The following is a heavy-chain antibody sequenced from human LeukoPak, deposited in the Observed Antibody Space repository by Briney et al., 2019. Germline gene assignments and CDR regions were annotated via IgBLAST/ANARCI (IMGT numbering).Heavy chain of an antibody. V-gene: IGHV6-1*01. CDR3: ARDRGGSSWYYLDN. D-gene: IGHD6-13*01. Sequence: SQTLSLTCAISGDSVSRDTAAWNGVRQSPSRGLEGLGRTYYRSKWYNDYAVSVKSRITINPYTSKNQFSLQLNSVTPEDTAVYYCARDRGGSSWYYLDNWGQGSLVTVSS. J-gene: IGHJ4*02. CDR1: GDSVSRDTAA. CDR2: TYYRSKWYN.